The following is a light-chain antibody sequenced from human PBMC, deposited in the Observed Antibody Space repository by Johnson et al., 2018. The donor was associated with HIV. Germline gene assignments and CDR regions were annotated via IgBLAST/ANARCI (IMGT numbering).Light chain of an antibody. CDR1: SSNIGNNY. Sequence: QSVLTQPPSVSAAPGQKVTISCSGSSSNIGNNYVSWYQQLPGTAPKLLIYDNNKRPSGIPDRFSGSKSGTSATLGITGLPTGDEADYYCGTWDNSLGAHYVFGIGTKGTVL. V-gene: IGLV1-51*01. CDR2: DNN. CDR3: GTWDNSLGAHYV. J-gene: IGLJ1*01.